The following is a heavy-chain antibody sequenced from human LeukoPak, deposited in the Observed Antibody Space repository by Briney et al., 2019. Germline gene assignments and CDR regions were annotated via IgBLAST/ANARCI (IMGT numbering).Heavy chain of an antibody. J-gene: IGHJ6*03. Sequence: PSVTLSLKCTVYSCSINSHNWSWIPQPPGNGLVWIGNIYYSRSTNYNPAHKSRVTISVDTSKIQFSLKLSSVTAADTAVYYCATGSGYSYGYYYYYYYMDVWGKGTTVTVSS. CDR3: ATGSGYSYGYYYYYYYMDV. CDR2: IYYSRST. V-gene: IGHV4-59*11. CDR1: SCSINSHN. D-gene: IGHD5-18*01.